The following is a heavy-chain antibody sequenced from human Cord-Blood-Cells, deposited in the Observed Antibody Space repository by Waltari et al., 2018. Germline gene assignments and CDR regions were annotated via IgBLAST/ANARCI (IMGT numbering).Heavy chain of an antibody. CDR1: GGSFSGYY. CDR2: INHSGST. Sequence: QVQLQQWGAGLLKPSETLSLTCAVYGGSFSGYYWSWIRQPPGKGLEWIGEINHSGSTNYNPSLKRRVTISVDTSKNQFSLKLSSVTAADTAVYYCARAYCSGGSCYSSTGYFDLWGRGTLVTVSS. CDR3: ARAYCSGGSCYSSTGYFDL. J-gene: IGHJ2*01. D-gene: IGHD2-15*01. V-gene: IGHV4-34*01.